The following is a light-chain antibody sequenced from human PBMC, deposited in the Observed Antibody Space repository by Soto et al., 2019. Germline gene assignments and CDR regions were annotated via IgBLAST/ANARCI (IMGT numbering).Light chain of an antibody. J-gene: IGLJ2*01. CDR2: DVS. CDR3: SSYRSGDSVV. CDR1: SSDVGGYNY. Sequence: QCALTQPASVSGSPGQSITISCTGTSSDVGGYNYVSWYQQYPGKAPKLMIYDVSNRPSGVSNRFSGSKSGNTASLTISGVQAEDEADYYCSSYRSGDSVVFGGGTKLTVL. V-gene: IGLV2-14*01.